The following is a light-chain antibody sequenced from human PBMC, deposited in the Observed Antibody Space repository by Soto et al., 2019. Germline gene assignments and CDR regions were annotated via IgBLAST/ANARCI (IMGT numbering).Light chain of an antibody. CDR1: SSDVGGYNY. Sequence: QSVLTQPASVSGSPGQSITISCTGTSSDVGGYNYVSWYQQHPGKAPKLMIYDVSNRPSGVSNRFSGSKSGNTAYLTISGLQSEDEADYYCSSYTSSSFWVFGGGTKLTVL. J-gene: IGLJ2*01. CDR2: DVS. V-gene: IGLV2-14*01. CDR3: SSYTSSSFWV.